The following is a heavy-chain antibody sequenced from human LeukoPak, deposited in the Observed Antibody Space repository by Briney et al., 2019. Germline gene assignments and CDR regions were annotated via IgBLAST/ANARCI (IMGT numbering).Heavy chain of an antibody. V-gene: IGHV4-61*02. CDR3: ARRPLSYGLDY. CDR2: IYASTST. D-gene: IGHD3-10*01. J-gene: IGHJ4*02. CDR1: GDSISNHTSY. Sequence: SETLSLTCTVSGDSISNHTSYWPWIRQPAGKGLEWIGRIYASTSTSYNPSLKSRVTISVDTSKNAFSLKLTSVTAADTAVYYCARRPLSYGLDYWGQGTLVTVSS.